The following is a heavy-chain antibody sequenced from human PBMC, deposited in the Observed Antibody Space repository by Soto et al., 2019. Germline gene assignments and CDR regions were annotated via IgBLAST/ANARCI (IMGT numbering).Heavy chain of an antibody. CDR2: ISAYNGNT. CDR3: AISEGYCSSTSCPPGYYYYMDV. V-gene: IGHV1-18*01. Sequence: QVQLVQSGAEVKKPGASVKDSCKASGYTFTSYGISWVRQAPGQGLEWMGWISAYNGNTNYAQKLQGRVTMTTDPSTSTAYMELRSLIYDDTAVYYCAISEGYCSSTSCPPGYYYYMDVWGKGTTGTVSS. D-gene: IGHD2-2*01. J-gene: IGHJ6*03. CDR1: GYTFTSYG.